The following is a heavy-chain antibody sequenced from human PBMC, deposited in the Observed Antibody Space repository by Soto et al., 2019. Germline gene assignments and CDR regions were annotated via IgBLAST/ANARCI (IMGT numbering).Heavy chain of an antibody. D-gene: IGHD3-10*01. CDR1: GFTFSSYA. J-gene: IGHJ4*02. CDR2: ISGSGGST. CDR3: APHLWFWELYY. V-gene: IGHV3-23*01. Sequence: EVQLLESGGGLVQPGGSMRLSCAASGFTFSSYAMSWVRQAPGKGLEWVSAISGSGGSTYYADSVKGRFTISRDNSKNTRYLQMNSLRAEDTAVYYWAPHLWFWELYYWGQATLVTVSS.